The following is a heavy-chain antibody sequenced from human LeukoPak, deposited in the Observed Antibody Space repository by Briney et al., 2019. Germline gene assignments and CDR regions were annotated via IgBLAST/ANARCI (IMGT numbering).Heavy chain of an antibody. CDR2: IYYSGSP. J-gene: IGHJ4*02. D-gene: IGHD6-13*01. V-gene: IGHV4-39*01. CDR1: GGSISSSSYY. Sequence: SETLSLTCTVSGGSISSSSYYWGWIRQPPGKGLEWMGSIYYSGSPYYNPSLKSRVTMSVDTSKNQFSLKLSSVTAADTAVYYCARHAGGISATGTRPFDYWGQGTLVTVSS. CDR3: ARHAGGISATGTRPFDY.